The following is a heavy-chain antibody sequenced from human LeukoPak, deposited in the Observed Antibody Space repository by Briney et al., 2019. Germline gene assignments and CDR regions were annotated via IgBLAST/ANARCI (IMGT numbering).Heavy chain of an antibody. Sequence: PGGSLRLSCAASGFTFSRYWMSWVRQAPGKGLEWVANIKQDGSEKYYVVSVKGRFTISRDNAKNSLYLQMNSLRAEDTAVYYCAKEIWPTVTIPGRTYFDYWGQGALVTVSS. CDR2: IKQDGSEK. D-gene: IGHD4-17*01. V-gene: IGHV3-7*01. J-gene: IGHJ4*02. CDR1: GFTFSRYW. CDR3: AKEIWPTVTIPGRTYFDY.